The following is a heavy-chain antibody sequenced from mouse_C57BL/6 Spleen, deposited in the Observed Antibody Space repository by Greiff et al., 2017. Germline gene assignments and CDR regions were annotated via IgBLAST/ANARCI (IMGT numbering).Heavy chain of an antibody. J-gene: IGHJ2*01. V-gene: IGHV1-26*01. CDR1: GYTFTDYY. Sequence: VQLQQSGPELVKPGASVKISCKASGYTFTDYYMNWVKQSHGKSLEWIGDINPNNGGTSYNQKFKGKATLTVDKSSSTAYMELRSLTSEDSAVYYCARRVYYDLDYWGQGTTLTVSS. CDR3: ARRVYYDLDY. D-gene: IGHD2-4*01. CDR2: INPNNGGT.